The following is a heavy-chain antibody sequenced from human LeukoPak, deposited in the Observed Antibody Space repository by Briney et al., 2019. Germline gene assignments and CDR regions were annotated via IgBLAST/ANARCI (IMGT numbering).Heavy chain of an antibody. CDR1: GYTFTNYY. D-gene: IGHD1/OR15-1a*01. CDR2: INPSGGST. V-gene: IGHV1-46*01. Sequence: ASVKVSCKASGYTFTNYYIHWVRQAPGQGLEWMGIINPSGGSTRYAQKFQGRVTTTRDTSTSTVYMELSSLRSEDTAVYYCARDHHQRNKTAFDIWGQGTMVTVSA. J-gene: IGHJ3*02. CDR3: ARDHHQRNKTAFDI.